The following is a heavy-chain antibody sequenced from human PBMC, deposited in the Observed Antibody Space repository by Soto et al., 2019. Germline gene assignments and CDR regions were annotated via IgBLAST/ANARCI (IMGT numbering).Heavy chain of an antibody. Sequence: ASVKVSCKASGHTFTKYGISWVRQAPGQGLEWMGWINPKSGGTMYPQKFQGRVTMTWDTSISTAYMALTRLRSDDTAVYYCARDLAKGGGSAGFDYWGQGTLVTVSS. CDR2: INPKSGGT. V-gene: IGHV1-2*02. CDR1: GHTFTKYG. CDR3: ARDLAKGGGSAGFDY. J-gene: IGHJ4*02. D-gene: IGHD1-26*01.